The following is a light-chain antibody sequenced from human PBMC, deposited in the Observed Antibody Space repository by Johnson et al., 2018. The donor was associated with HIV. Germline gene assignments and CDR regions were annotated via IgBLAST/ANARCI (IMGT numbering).Light chain of an antibody. CDR1: ALPKKY. V-gene: IGLV3-10*01. CDR3: YSTDSSGNDLGV. CDR2: EDS. Sequence: VLTQPPSVSVSPGQTAWITCSGDALPKKYAYWSQQKSGQAPVLVIYEDSKRTSGTPERFSGSSSGTMAHFTISVARVEDEADYYWYSTDSSGNDLGVFGAGTKVTVL. J-gene: IGLJ1*01.